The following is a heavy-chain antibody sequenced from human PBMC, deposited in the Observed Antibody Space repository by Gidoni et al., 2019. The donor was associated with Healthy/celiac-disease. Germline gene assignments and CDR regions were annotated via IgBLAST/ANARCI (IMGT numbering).Heavy chain of an antibody. Sequence: QVQLVESGGGLVKPGGSLRLSCEASGFTFSDYYMSWLRQAPGKGLGWVSYISSSGSNIYYADSVKGRFTISRDNAKNSLYLQMNSLRAEDTAVYYCAGWLQSSHYYYGMDVWGQGTTVTVSS. V-gene: IGHV3-11*01. CDR1: GFTFSDYY. CDR3: AGWLQSSHYYYGMDV. J-gene: IGHJ6*02. CDR2: ISSSGSNI. D-gene: IGHD6-19*01.